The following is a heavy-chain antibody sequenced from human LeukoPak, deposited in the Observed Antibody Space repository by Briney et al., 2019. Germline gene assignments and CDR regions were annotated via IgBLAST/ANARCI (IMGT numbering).Heavy chain of an antibody. Sequence: SETLSLTCAVSGNSISNTYYWGWIRQPPGKELEWIGNIYNSGSTHYNPSLKSRVTISVDTSKNQFSLKLGSVTAADTAVYYCARNSSGNYFDYWGQGTLVTVSS. CDR3: ARNSSGNYFDY. CDR2: IYNSGST. J-gene: IGHJ4*02. D-gene: IGHD1-26*01. V-gene: IGHV4-38-2*01. CDR1: GNSISNTYY.